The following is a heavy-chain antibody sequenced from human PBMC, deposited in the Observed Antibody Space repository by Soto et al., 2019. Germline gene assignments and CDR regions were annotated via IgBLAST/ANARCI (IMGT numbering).Heavy chain of an antibody. Sequence: PSETLSLTCTVSGGSIGSYYWSWIRQPPGKGLEWIGYIYYSGSTNYNPSLKSRVTISVDTSKNQFSLKLSSVTAADTAVYYCARDRGDILFGFDSWGQGTLVTVS. J-gene: IGHJ4*02. CDR2: IYYSGST. CDR3: ARDRGDILFGFDS. CDR1: GGSIGSYY. V-gene: IGHV4-59*01. D-gene: IGHD2-15*01.